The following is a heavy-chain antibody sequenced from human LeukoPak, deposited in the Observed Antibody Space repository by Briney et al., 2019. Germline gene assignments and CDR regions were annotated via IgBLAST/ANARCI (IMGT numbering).Heavy chain of an antibody. CDR2: INHSGST. CDR3: ARDSYSRILDY. D-gene: IGHD6-13*01. CDR1: GGSFSGYY. Sequence: PSETLSLTCAVYGGSFSGYYWSWIRQPPGKGLEWIGEINHSGSTNYNPSLKSRVTISVVTSKNQFSLKLSSVTAADTAVYYCARDSYSRILDYWGQGTLVTVSS. J-gene: IGHJ4*02. V-gene: IGHV4-34*01.